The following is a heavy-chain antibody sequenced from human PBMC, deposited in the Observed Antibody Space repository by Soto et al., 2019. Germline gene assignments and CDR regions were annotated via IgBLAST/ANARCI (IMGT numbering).Heavy chain of an antibody. V-gene: IGHV4-38-2*02. CDR2: VFHSGTT. CDR1: GYSINSGYY. CDR3: VRDFGDLHDFWSGSDY. D-gene: IGHD3-3*01. Sequence: SETLSLTCAVSGYSINSGYYWGWIRQSPGKGLEWIGSVFHSGTTYSTPSLKTRLTISVDTSKNQFSLDLNAVTAADTAVYYCVRDFGDLHDFWSGSDYWGQGIPVTSPQ. J-gene: IGHJ4*02.